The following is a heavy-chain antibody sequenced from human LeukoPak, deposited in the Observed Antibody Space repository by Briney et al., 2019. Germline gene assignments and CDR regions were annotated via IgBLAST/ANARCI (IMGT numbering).Heavy chain of an antibody. J-gene: IGHJ3*02. V-gene: IGHV1-24*01. CDR3: ATDLRFLERSGAFDI. CDR2: FDPEDGET. D-gene: IGHD3-3*01. CDR1: GYTLTELS. Sequence: ASVKVSCKVSGYTLTELSMHWVRQAPGKGLEWMGGFDPEDGETIYAQKFQGRVTMTEDTSTDTAYMELSSLRSEDTAVYYCATDLRFLERSGAFDIWGQGTMVTVSS.